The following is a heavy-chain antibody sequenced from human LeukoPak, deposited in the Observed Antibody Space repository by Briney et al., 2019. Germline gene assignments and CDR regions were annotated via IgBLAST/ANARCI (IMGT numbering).Heavy chain of an antibody. CDR3: ARDCIVVVPAADYYYYYMDV. CDR1: GDSISNHY. V-gene: IGHV4-59*11. CDR2: IDYSGGT. Sequence: SETLSLTCAVSGDSISNHYWSWIRQPPGKGLEWIGYIDYSGGTNYNPSLTSRVTISVDTSKNQFSLNLSSVTAADTAVYYCARDCIVVVPAADYYYYYMDVWGKGTTVTVSS. J-gene: IGHJ6*03. D-gene: IGHD2-2*01.